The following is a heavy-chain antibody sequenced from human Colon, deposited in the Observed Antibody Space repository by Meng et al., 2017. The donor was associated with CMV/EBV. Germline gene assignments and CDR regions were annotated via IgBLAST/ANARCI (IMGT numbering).Heavy chain of an antibody. J-gene: IGHJ4*02. V-gene: IGHV3-30*02. CDR3: AKDMGRRAAYYGYCDS. Sequence: GESLKISCVASGFTFSNYAMHWVRQAPGKRPEWLTFILFDGSDAHYADSLGDRFTISRDDSKNTLYLQMNSLRLDDTAVYYCAKDMGRRAAYYGYCDSWGQGTLVTVSS. D-gene: IGHD3-10*01. CDR2: ILFDGSDA. CDR1: GFTFSNYA.